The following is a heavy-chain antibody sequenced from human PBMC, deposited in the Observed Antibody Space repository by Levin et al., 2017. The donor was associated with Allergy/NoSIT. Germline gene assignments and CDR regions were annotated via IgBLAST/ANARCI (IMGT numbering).Heavy chain of an antibody. CDR3: ARRGTRDYYYYMDV. J-gene: IGHJ6*03. CDR2: IYPGDSDT. Sequence: GESLKISCQGSGYSFTSYWIGWGRQMPGKGLEWMGIIYPGDSDTRYSPSFQGQVTISADKSISTALLQWSSLKASDTAIYYCARRGTRDYYYYMDVWGKGTTVTVSS. CDR1: GYSFTSYW. D-gene: IGHD1-1*01. V-gene: IGHV5-51*01.